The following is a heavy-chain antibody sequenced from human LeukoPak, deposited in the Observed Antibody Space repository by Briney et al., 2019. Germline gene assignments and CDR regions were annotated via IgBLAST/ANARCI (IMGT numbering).Heavy chain of an antibody. Sequence: GGSLRLSCAASGFTFSSYGMHWVRQAPGKGLEWVAVISYDGSNKYYADSVKGRFTISRDNSKNTLYLQMNSLRAEDTAVYYCAKDLDYGDYCKRFDYWGQGTLVTVSS. J-gene: IGHJ4*02. D-gene: IGHD4-17*01. CDR1: GFTFSSYG. CDR2: ISYDGSNK. CDR3: AKDLDYGDYCKRFDY. V-gene: IGHV3-30*18.